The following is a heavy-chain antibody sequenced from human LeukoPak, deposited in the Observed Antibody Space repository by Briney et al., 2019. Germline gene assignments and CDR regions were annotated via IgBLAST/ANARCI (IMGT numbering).Heavy chain of an antibody. CDR3: ARDRGDSSRWFTPAGFAY. CDR2: IWYDGSNK. CDR1: GFTFSSYG. Sequence: GGPLRLSCAASGFTFSSYGMHWVRQAPGKGLEWVAVIWYDGSNKYYVDSVKGRFTISRDNSKNTLYLQMNSLRAEDTAVYYCARDRGDSSRWFTPAGFAYWGQGTLVTVSS. V-gene: IGHV3-33*01. J-gene: IGHJ4*02. D-gene: IGHD6-13*01.